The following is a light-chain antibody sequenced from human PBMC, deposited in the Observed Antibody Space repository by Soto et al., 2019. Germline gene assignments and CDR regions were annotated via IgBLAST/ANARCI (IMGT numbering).Light chain of an antibody. CDR1: SSDVGGYNY. Sequence: QSAQTQPASVSGSPGQSITISCTGTSSDVGGYNYVSWYQQHPGKAPKLMIYEVNNRPSGVSNRFSGSKSGNTASLTISGLQAEDEADYYCSSYTSSSTLYVFGTGTKLTVL. CDR3: SSYTSSSTLYV. J-gene: IGLJ1*01. V-gene: IGLV2-14*01. CDR2: EVN.